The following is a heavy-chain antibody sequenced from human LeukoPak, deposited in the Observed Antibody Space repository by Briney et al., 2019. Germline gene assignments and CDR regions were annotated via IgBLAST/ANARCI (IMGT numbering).Heavy chain of an antibody. D-gene: IGHD6-25*01. J-gene: IGHJ4*02. CDR2: VYPSGST. Sequence: SETLSLTCAVSGGSISSSNWWNWVRQPPGKGLEWIGEVYPSGSTNYSPSLKSRVTISVDKSKNQFSLTLSSVTAADTAVYFCGTTEHDSGDYWGQGTLVTVSS. CDR3: GTTEHDSGDY. V-gene: IGHV4-4*02. CDR1: GGSISSSNW.